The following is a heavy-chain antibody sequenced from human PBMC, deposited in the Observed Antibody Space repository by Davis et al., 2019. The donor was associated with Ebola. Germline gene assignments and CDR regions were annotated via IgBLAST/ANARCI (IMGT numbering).Heavy chain of an antibody. Sequence: GASLKISCKGSGYSFTSYWISWVRQMPGKGLEWMGRIDPSDSYTNYSPSFQGHVTISADKSISTAYLQWSSLKASDTAMYYCASSPYYYYGMDVWGQGTTVTVSS. CDR2: IDPSDSYT. CDR3: ASSPYYYYGMDV. V-gene: IGHV5-10-1*01. J-gene: IGHJ6*02. CDR1: GYSFTSYW.